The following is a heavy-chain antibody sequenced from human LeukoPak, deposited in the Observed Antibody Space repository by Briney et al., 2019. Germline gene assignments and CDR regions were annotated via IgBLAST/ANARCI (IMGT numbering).Heavy chain of an antibody. CDR1: GFTFSSYE. V-gene: IGHV3-48*03. J-gene: IGHJ6*04. CDR2: ISSSGSTI. Sequence: GSLRLSCSASGFTFSSYEMNWVRQAPGKGLEWVSYISSSGSTIYYADSVKGRFTISRDNAKNSLYLQMNSLRAEDTAVYYCAELGITMIGGVWGKGTTVTIPS. CDR3: AELGITMIGGV. D-gene: IGHD3-10*02.